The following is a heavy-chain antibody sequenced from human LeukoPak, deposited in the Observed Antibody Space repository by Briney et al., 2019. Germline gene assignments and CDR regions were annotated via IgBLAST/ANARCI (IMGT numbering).Heavy chain of an antibody. CDR2: IIPIFGTA. Sequence: SVKVSCKASGGTFSSYAISWVRQAPGQGLEWMGGIIPIFGTANYAQKFQGRVTITADESTSTAYMELSSLRSEDTAVYYCTRGRRRDPTGSSYYYGMDVWGQGTTVAVSS. D-gene: IGHD1-1*01. CDR3: TRGRRRDPTGSSYYYGMDV. V-gene: IGHV1-69*13. J-gene: IGHJ6*02. CDR1: GGTFSSYA.